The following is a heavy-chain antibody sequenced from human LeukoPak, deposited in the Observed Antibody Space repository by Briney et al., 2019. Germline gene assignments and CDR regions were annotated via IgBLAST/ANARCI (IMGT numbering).Heavy chain of an antibody. CDR3: ARESYYYDSSGYYYRLYYFDY. J-gene: IGHJ4*02. CDR2: INPSGGST. CDR1: GYTFTSYY. Sequence: ASVEVSCKASGYTFTSYYMHWVRQAPGQGLEWMGIINPSGGSTSYAQKFQGRVTMTRDTSTSTVYMELSSLRSEDTAVYYCARESYYYDSSGYYYRLYYFDYWGQGTLVTVSS. D-gene: IGHD3-22*01. V-gene: IGHV1-46*01.